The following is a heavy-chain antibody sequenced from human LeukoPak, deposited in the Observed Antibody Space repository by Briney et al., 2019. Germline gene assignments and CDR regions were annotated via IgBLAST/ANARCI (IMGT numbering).Heavy chain of an antibody. D-gene: IGHD3-10*01. CDR1: GGSFSGYY. CDR2: INHSGST. Sequence: SETLSLTCAVYGGSFSGYYWSRIRQPPGKGLEWIGEINHSGSTNYNPSLKSRVTISVDTSKNRFSLKLSSVTAADTAVYYCAREGKRRPYYGSGTYGMDVWGEGTTVTVSS. CDR3: AREGKRRPYYGSGTYGMDV. J-gene: IGHJ6*04. V-gene: IGHV4-34*01.